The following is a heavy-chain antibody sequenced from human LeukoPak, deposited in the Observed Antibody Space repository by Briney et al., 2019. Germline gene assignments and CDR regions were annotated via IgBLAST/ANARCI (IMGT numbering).Heavy chain of an antibody. CDR1: GGSFSGYY. Sequence: SETLSLTCAVYGGSFSGYYWSWIRQPPGKGLEWIGEINHSGSTNYNPSLKSRVTTSVDTSKNQFSLKLSSVTAADTAVYYCARGGITMVRGVHFDYWGQGTLVTVSS. V-gene: IGHV4-34*01. CDR2: INHSGST. D-gene: IGHD3-10*01. CDR3: ARGGITMVRGVHFDY. J-gene: IGHJ4*02.